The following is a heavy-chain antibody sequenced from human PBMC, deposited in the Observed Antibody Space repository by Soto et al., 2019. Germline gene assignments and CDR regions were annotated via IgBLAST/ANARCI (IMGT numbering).Heavy chain of an antibody. CDR3: ARLPGYSDGRGYYYYYGMDV. J-gene: IGHJ6*02. Sequence: GESLKISCKGSGYSFTSYWIGWVRQMPGKGLEWMGIIYPGDSDTRYSPSFQGQVTISADKSISTAYLQWSSLKASDTAMYYCARLPGYSDGRGYYYYYGMDVWGQGTTVTVSS. D-gene: IGHD5-18*01. V-gene: IGHV5-51*01. CDR2: IYPGDSDT. CDR1: GYSFTSYW.